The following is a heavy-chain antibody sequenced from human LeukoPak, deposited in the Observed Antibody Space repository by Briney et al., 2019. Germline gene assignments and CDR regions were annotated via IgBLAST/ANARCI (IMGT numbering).Heavy chain of an antibody. V-gene: IGHV4-39*01. J-gene: IGHJ4*02. Sequence: SETLSLTCSVSGGSIRSSSYYLGWIRQPPGKGLEWIANIYYSGSTYYNPSLKSRLNISVDTSKNQFSLNLSSVTAADTAVYYCARHVGTTVTTSFDYWGQGTLVTVSS. CDR3: ARHVGTTVTTSFDY. CDR1: GGSIRSSSYY. D-gene: IGHD4-17*01. CDR2: IYYSGST.